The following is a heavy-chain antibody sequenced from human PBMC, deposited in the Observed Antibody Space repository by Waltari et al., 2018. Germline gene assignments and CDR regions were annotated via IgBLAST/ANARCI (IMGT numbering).Heavy chain of an antibody. CDR2: IYYSGST. CDR1: GGSIRSYY. CDR3: ARVRGGSYYFDY. D-gene: IGHD1-26*01. J-gene: IGHJ4*02. Sequence: QVQLQESGPGLVKPSETLSLTCTVSGGSIRSYYWSWIRQPPGKGLEWIGYIYYSGSTNYNPSLKSRVTISVDTSKNQFSLKLSSVTAADTAVYYCARVRGGSYYFDYWGQGTLVTVSS. V-gene: IGHV4-59*01.